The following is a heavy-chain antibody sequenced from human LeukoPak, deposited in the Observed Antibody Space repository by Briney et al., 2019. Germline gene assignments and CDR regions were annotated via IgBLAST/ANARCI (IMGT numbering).Heavy chain of an antibody. D-gene: IGHD5-18*01. CDR1: GGTFSSYA. J-gene: IGHJ5*02. Sequence: SSVKVSCKASGGTFSSYAISWVRQAPGQGLEWMGGIIPIFGTANCAQKFQGRVAITADESTSTAYMELSSLRSEDTAVYYCARDAEDTAMASWPWGQGTLVTVSS. CDR3: ARDAEDTAMASWP. V-gene: IGHV1-69*01. CDR2: IIPIFGTA.